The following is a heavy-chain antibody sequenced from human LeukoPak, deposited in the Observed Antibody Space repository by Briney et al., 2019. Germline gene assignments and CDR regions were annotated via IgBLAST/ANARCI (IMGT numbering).Heavy chain of an antibody. J-gene: IGHJ3*02. D-gene: IGHD3-3*01. Sequence: SETLSLTCTVSGGSISSYYWSWIRQPPGKGLEWIGYIYYSGSTYYNPSLKSRVTISVDTSKNQFSLKLSSVTAADTAVYYCARDRSNEIRSFAFDIWGQGTMVTVSS. V-gene: IGHV4-59*12. CDR1: GGSISSYY. CDR2: IYYSGST. CDR3: ARDRSNEIRSFAFDI.